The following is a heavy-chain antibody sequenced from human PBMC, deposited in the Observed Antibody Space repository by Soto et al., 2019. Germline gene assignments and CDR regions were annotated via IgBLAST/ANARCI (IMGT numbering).Heavy chain of an antibody. J-gene: IGHJ4*02. CDR1: SDSISSSTW. Sequence: QVQLRESGPGLVKPSGTLSLTCAVSSDSISSSTWWSWVRQPPGRGLEWIGEIFHSGSTNYHPSLKSRVTISLGTSKNQFSLNLTSVTAADTAVYHCASSPGSLAGDYWGQGILVSVTS. D-gene: IGHD2-15*01. V-gene: IGHV4-4*02. CDR3: ASSPGSLAGDY. CDR2: IFHSGST.